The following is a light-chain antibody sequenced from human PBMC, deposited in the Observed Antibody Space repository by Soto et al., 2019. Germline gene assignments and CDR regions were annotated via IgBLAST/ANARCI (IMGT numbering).Light chain of an antibody. Sequence: DIQLTQSPSFLSASVGDRVTVTCRASQGINSYLAWYQQKPGKAPKLLIYTASTLQSGVPSRFSGSGSGTEFTLTITSLEPEDFAVFYCQQYATSPSFGQGTRLENK. J-gene: IGKJ5*01. CDR3: QQYATSPS. CDR2: TAS. V-gene: IGKV1-9*01. CDR1: QGINSY.